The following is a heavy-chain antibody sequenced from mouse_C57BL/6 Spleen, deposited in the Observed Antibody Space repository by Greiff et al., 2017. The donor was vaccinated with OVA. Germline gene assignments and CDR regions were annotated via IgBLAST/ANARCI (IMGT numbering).Heavy chain of an antibody. J-gene: IGHJ1*03. D-gene: IGHD1-1*01. Sequence: EVQRVESGPELVKPGASVKMSCKASGYTFTDYNMHWVKQSHGKSLEWIGYINPNNGGTSYNQKFKGKATLTVNKSSSTAYMELRSLTSEDSAVYYCAVYGSSSYFDVWGTGTTVTVSS. CDR3: AVYGSSSYFDV. CDR1: GYTFTDYN. CDR2: INPNNGGT. V-gene: IGHV1-22*01.